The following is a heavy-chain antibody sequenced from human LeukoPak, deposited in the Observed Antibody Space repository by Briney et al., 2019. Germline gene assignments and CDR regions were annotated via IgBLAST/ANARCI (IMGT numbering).Heavy chain of an antibody. V-gene: IGHV1-2*02. CDR2: INPNSGGT. Sequence: GASVKVSCKASGNTFTGYYMHWVRQAPGQGLEWMGWINPNSGGTNYAQKFQGRVTMTRDTSISTVYMELSRLRSDDTAVYYCAREETSITTRPWYWGQGTLVTVSS. CDR3: AREETSITTRPWY. CDR1: GNTFTGYY. D-gene: IGHD6-6*01. J-gene: IGHJ4*02.